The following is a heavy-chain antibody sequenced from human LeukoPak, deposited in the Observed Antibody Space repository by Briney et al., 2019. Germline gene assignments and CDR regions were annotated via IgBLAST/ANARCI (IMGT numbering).Heavy chain of an antibody. V-gene: IGHV1-18*04. CDR1: GYTFTGYY. CDR3: ARASYDSSGYYPHSDY. CDR2: ISAYNGNT. Sequence: ASVKVSCKASGYTFTGYYMHWVRQAPGQGLEWMGWISAYNGNTNYAQKLQGRVTMTTETSTSTAYMELRSVRSDDTAVYYCARASYDSSGYYPHSDYWGQGTLVTVSS. J-gene: IGHJ4*02. D-gene: IGHD3-22*01.